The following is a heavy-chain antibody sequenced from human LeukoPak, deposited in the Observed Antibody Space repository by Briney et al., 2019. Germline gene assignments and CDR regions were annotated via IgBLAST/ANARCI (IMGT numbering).Heavy chain of an antibody. V-gene: IGHV3-9*03. J-gene: IGHJ4*02. Sequence: PGRSLRLSCAASGFTFDDYAMHWVRQAPGKGLEWVSGISWNSGNIGYADSVKGRFTISRDNARNSLYLQMNSLRAEDMALYYCAASSGWGGLYGLDYWGQGTLVTVSS. CDR2: ISWNSGNI. D-gene: IGHD6-19*01. CDR3: AASSGWGGLYGLDY. CDR1: GFTFDDYA.